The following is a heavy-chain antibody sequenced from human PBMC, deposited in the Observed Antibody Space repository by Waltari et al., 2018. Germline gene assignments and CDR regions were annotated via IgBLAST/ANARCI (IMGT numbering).Heavy chain of an antibody. D-gene: IGHD2-21*02. Sequence: QVQLHESGPDLVKPSQPLSLTCTVSGASIRSSGNYWTWIRHHPGRGLEWIGYISYSGTTYYSPSLRSRLTISIDTSKNQFSLNLSSLTAADTAVYFCAKETAFTLDSWGQGTLVTVSS. CDR3: AKETAFTLDS. CDR2: ISYSGTT. CDR1: GASIRSSGNY. J-gene: IGHJ4*02. V-gene: IGHV4-31*03.